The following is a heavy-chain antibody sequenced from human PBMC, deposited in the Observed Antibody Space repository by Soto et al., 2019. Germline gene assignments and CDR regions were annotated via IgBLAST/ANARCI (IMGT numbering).Heavy chain of an antibody. J-gene: IGHJ5*02. CDR2: INAYNGNT. Sequence: GASVKVSCKASGYTFTNYGISWVRQAPGQGLEWMGWINAYNGNTNYAQKLQGRVTLTTDTSTSTAYMDLRGLSSGDTAVYYCARNGYFQDPSGTHNYLDPWGQRNSVTVYS. D-gene: IGHD2-15*01. CDR3: ARNGYFQDPSGTHNYLDP. V-gene: IGHV1-18*04. CDR1: GYTFTNYG.